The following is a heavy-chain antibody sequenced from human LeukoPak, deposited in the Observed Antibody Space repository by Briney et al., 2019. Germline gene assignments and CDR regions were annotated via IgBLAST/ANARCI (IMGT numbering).Heavy chain of an antibody. CDR2: IGCSGDST. Sequence: GGSLRLSCAASGFTFSSYAMSWVRQAPGKGLEWVSAIGCSGDSTYYADSVKGRFTISRDNSKNTVYLQMNSLRAEDTAVYYCARVYEYNDYYLRKFYFDSWGQGTLVTVSS. V-gene: IGHV3-23*01. CDR3: ARVYEYNDYYLRKFYFDS. J-gene: IGHJ4*02. D-gene: IGHD3-16*01. CDR1: GFTFSSYA.